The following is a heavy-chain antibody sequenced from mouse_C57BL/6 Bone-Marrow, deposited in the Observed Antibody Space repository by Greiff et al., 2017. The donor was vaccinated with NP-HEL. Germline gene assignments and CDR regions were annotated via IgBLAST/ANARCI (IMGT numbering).Heavy chain of an antibody. D-gene: IGHD1-1*01. J-gene: IGHJ4*01. CDR1: GFTFSSYA. CDR2: ISSGGDYI. Sequence: EVKLVESGEGLVKPGGSLKLSCAASGFTFSSYAMSWVRQTPEKRLEWVAYISSGGDYIYYADTVKGRFTISRDNARNTLYLQMSSLKSEDTAMYYCTREGNFYYGSSWGYYAMDYWGQGTSVTVSS. CDR3: TREGNFYYGSSWGYYAMDY. V-gene: IGHV5-9-1*02.